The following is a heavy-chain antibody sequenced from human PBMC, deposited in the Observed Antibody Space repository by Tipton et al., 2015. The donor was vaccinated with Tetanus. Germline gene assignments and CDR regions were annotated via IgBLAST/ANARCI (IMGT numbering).Heavy chain of an antibody. CDR1: GFTFSSYW. CDR3: AKDQDYGDYFGVDY. D-gene: IGHD4-17*01. Sequence: SGFTFSSYWMSWVRQAPGKGLEWVANIKQDGSEKYYVDSVKGRFTISRDNAKNSLYLQMNSLRAEDTAVYFCAKDQDYGDYFGVDYWGQGTLVTVSS. V-gene: IGHV3-7*03. CDR2: IKQDGSEK. J-gene: IGHJ4*02.